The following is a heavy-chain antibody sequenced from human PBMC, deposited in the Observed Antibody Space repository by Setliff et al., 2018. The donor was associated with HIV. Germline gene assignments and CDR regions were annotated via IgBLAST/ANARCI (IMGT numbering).Heavy chain of an antibody. D-gene: IGHD4-17*01. CDR3: ARAPLSRLRSYYYYYGMDV. Sequence: SETLSLTCTVSGGSISSGDYYWSWIRQPPGKGLEWIGYIYYSGSIYYNPSLKSRVTISIDTYKDQFSLKLSSVTAADTAVYYCARAPLSRLRSYYYYYGMDVWGQVTTVTVSS. CDR2: IYYSGSI. V-gene: IGHV4-30-4*08. CDR1: GGSISSGDYY. J-gene: IGHJ6*02.